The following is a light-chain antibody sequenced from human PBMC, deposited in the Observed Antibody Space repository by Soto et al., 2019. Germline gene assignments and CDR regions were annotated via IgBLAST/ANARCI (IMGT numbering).Light chain of an antibody. Sequence: EILLTQSPATLSLSPGEGATLSCRASQSVSSSFLAWYQQQPGQAPRLLIYATSRRAPGIPDRFSGSGSGTYFTLTISRLEPEDFAVYYCHQFDSSLTFGQGTKVEIK. CDR1: QSVSSSF. CDR3: HQFDSSLT. J-gene: IGKJ1*01. V-gene: IGKV3-20*01. CDR2: ATS.